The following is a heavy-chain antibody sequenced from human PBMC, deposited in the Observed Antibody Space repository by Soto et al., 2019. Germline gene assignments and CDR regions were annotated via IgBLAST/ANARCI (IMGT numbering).Heavy chain of an antibody. V-gene: IGHV1-69*04. D-gene: IGHD3-10*01. CDR3: ASSYGSGYRAFDY. Sequence: QVQLVQSGAEVKRPGSSVKVSCKASGDTFSFYSINWVRQAPGLGLEWMGRVNPILSMSNYAQRFQGRVTMTADKATTTAYMELSCLRSEDTAMYYCASSYGSGYRAFDYWGQGVLVTVS. J-gene: IGHJ4*02. CDR1: GDTFSFYS. CDR2: VNPILSMS.